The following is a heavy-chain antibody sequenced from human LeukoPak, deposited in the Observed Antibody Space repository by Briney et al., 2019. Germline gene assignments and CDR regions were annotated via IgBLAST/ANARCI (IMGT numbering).Heavy chain of an antibody. J-gene: IGHJ4*02. CDR2: ISGSGGST. D-gene: IGHD5-18*01. CDR1: GLTFSSYG. Sequence: PGGSLRLACAAAGLTFSSYGMSWGSQAGGKGREWVAAISGSGGSTYYAHSVRGRFPISRDNSNNTLYLQMNSLSAEDTAVYYCAKEQWGGYRYGYGDFWGQGTLVAVSS. V-gene: IGHV3-23*01. CDR3: AKEQWGGYRYGYGDF.